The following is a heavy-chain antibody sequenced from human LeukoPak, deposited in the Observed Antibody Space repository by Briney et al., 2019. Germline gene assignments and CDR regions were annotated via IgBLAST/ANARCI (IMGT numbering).Heavy chain of an antibody. CDR2: IYHSGST. V-gene: IGHV4-4*02. CDR3: ARDSHKRSGHLDY. CDR1: GGSISSSNW. D-gene: IGHD2-15*01. Sequence: KPSGTLSLTCAVSGGSISSSNWWSWVRPPPGKGLEWIGEIYHSGSTNYNPSLKSRVTISVDKSKNQFSLKLSSVTAADTAVYYCARDSHKRSGHLDYWGQGTLVTVSS. J-gene: IGHJ4*02.